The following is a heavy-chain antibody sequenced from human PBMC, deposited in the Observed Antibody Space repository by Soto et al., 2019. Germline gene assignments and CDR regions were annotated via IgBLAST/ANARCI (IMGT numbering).Heavy chain of an antibody. J-gene: IGHJ4*02. V-gene: IGHV4-34*01. Sequence: QVQLQQWGAGLLKPSETLSLTCAVYGGSLSGYYWSWIRQPPGKALEWIGEFNHSGDTNYNPSLKSRVTISVDTSKHQLFLNLSSVTAADTAMYYCARHHVRGRTIAGAAEFWGQGTLVTVSS. CDR1: GGSLSGYY. D-gene: IGHD1-26*01. CDR2: FNHSGDT. CDR3: ARHHVRGRTIAGAAEF.